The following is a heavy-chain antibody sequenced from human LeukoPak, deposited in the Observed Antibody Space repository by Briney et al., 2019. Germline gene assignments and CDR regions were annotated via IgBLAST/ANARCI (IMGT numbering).Heavy chain of an antibody. D-gene: IGHD1-14*01. CDR1: GFTFSSYW. CDR2: LNNDGTDT. V-gene: IGHV3-74*01. J-gene: IGHJ4*02. Sequence: GGSLRLSCAASGFTFSSYWMHWVRQAPGKGLFWVARLNNDGTDTYYADSVKGRFAISRDNAKNTVYLQMNSLTAEDTAVYYCARGPSENNGDVANWGQETLVTVSS. CDR3: ARGPSENNGDVAN.